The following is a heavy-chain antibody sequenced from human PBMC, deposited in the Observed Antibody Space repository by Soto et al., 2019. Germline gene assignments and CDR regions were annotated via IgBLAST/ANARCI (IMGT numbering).Heavy chain of an antibody. D-gene: IGHD4-4*01. Sequence: GGSLRLSCAASGFTFSSYWMSWVRQAPGKGLEWVANIKQDGSEKYYVDSVKGRFTISRDNAKNSLYLQMNSLRAEDTAVYYCARGDYSNYAIYYYYYMDVWGKGTTVTVSS. CDR2: IKQDGSEK. CDR3: ARGDYSNYAIYYYYYMDV. V-gene: IGHV3-7*04. J-gene: IGHJ6*03. CDR1: GFTFSSYW.